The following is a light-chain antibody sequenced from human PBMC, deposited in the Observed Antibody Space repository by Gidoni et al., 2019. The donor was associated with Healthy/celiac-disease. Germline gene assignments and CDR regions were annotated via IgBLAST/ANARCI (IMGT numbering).Light chain of an antibody. CDR2: AAS. CDR3: KQSYSTPYT. CDR1: QSISSY. Sequence: IQMTQSPSSLSASVGDRVTITCRASQSISSYLNWYQQKPGKAPKLLIYAASSLQSGVPSRFSGSGSGTDFTLNISSLQPGDFETYYCKQSYSTPYTVGQGTKLEIK. V-gene: IGKV1-39*01. J-gene: IGKJ2*01.